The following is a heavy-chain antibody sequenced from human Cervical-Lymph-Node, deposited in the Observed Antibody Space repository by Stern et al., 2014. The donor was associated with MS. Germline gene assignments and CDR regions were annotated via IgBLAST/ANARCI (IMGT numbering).Heavy chain of an antibody. Sequence: DQLVESGAEVKKPGSSVKVSCQTSGGTFNTFAIGWVRQAPGPGLAWMGGINPLFDATNYAQKFQGRLTITADESTRTVYMELSSLRFDDTAMYYCARGDSEAPIYYFDYWGQGTLVTVSS. J-gene: IGHJ4*02. D-gene: IGHD2-21*01. V-gene: IGHV1-69*01. CDR2: INPLFDAT. CDR3: ARGDSEAPIYYFDY. CDR1: GGTFNTFA.